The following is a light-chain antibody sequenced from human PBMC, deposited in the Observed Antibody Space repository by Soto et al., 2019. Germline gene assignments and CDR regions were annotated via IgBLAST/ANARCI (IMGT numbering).Light chain of an antibody. Sequence: EIVLTQSPGTLSLSPGQIATLSCRASQSVSSDYLAWFLQKPGQAPRLLIYGASSRATGIPDRFSGSGSGTDFTLTISRLEPEDFAVYYCQQYGSSPRTFGQGTKVEIK. J-gene: IGKJ1*01. CDR3: QQYGSSPRT. CDR1: QSVSSDY. V-gene: IGKV3-20*01. CDR2: GAS.